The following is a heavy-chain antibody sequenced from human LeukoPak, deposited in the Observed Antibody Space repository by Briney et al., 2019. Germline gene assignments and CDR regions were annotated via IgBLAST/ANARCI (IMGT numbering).Heavy chain of an antibody. Sequence: SETLSLTCTVSGGSISSYYWSWIRQPAGKGLEWIGRIYTSGNTNYNPSLESRVTMSIDTSKNQFSLKLTSVTAADTAVYYCGGGGGFRPDYWGQGTLVTVSS. CDR2: IYTSGNT. CDR1: GGSISSYY. D-gene: IGHD3-16*01. V-gene: IGHV4-4*07. J-gene: IGHJ4*02. CDR3: GGGGGFRPDY.